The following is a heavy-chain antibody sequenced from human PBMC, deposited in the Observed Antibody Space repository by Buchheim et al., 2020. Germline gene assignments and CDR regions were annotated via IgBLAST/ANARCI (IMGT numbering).Heavy chain of an antibody. D-gene: IGHD1-7*01. CDR2: ISYDGSDR. CDR3: AKSMGYLTAATDY. Sequence: QVHLVESGGGVVQPGTSLRLSCEASGFTFRTYAMHWVRQAPGKGLEWVAVISYDGSDRYYADSVKGRFTISRDNSRNTLYPQMNSLRAEDTAVFYCAKSMGYLTAATDYWGQGT. CDR1: GFTFRTYA. J-gene: IGHJ4*02. V-gene: IGHV3-30*18.